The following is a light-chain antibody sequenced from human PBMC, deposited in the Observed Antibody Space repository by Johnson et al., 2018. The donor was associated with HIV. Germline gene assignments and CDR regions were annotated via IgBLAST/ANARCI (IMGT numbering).Light chain of an antibody. V-gene: IGLV1-51*01. J-gene: IGLJ1*01. CDR3: GTWDSSLTAYV. CDR2: DNN. CDR1: SSNIGNNY. Sequence: HSVLTQPPSVSAAPGQKVTISCSGSSSNIGNNYVSWFQQLPGTAPKLLIYDNNKRPSGIPARFSGSKSGTSATLGITGLQTGDGADYYCGTWDSSLTAYVFGTGAKFPVL.